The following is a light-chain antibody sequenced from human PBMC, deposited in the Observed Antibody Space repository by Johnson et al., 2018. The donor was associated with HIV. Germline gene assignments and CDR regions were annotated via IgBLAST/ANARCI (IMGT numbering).Light chain of an antibody. J-gene: IGLJ1*01. CDR3: GRWDDSLSTYV. V-gene: IGLV1-51*01. CDR1: SSNIGNNY. CDR2: DNN. Sequence: QSVLTQPPSVSAAPGQKVTISCSGSSSNIGNNYVSWYQQLPGTAPKLLIYDNNKRPSGIPDRFSGSKSGTSATLGITGLQTGDEADYYCGRWDDSLSTYVSGTGTKVTVL.